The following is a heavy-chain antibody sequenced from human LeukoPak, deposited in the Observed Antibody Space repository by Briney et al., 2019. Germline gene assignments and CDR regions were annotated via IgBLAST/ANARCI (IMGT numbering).Heavy chain of an antibody. CDR1: GGTFSSYA. J-gene: IGHJ5*02. D-gene: IGHD2-2*01. CDR3: AREPHQGYCSSTSCRGWFDP. CDR2: IIPIFGTA. Sequence: VASVRVSCKASGGTFSSYAISWVRQAPGQGLEWMGGIIPIFGTANYAQKFQGRVTITADESTSTAYMELSSLRSEDTAVYYCAREPHQGYCSSTSCRGWFDPWGQGTLVTVSS. V-gene: IGHV1-69*13.